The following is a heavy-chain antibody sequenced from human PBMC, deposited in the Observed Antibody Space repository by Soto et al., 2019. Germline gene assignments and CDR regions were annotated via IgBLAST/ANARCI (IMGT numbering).Heavy chain of an antibody. CDR1: GFIFSSYA. CDR2: ISYDGSNK. V-gene: IGHV3-30-3*01. CDR3: AREEGYSTYYYHGMDV. J-gene: IGHJ6*02. D-gene: IGHD2-8*01. Sequence: GGSLRLSCAASGFIFSSYAMHWVRQAPGRGLEWVAVISYDGSNKYYPEPVKGRFTISKDDSKNTVYLQMNSLRADDTAVYYCAREEGYSTYYYHGMDVWG.